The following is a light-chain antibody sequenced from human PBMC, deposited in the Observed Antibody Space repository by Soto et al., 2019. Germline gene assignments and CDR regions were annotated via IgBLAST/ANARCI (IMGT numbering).Light chain of an antibody. CDR3: QQYDNLPPLT. J-gene: IGKJ5*01. CDR2: PAS. CDR1: HDISNW. V-gene: IGKV1-12*01. Sequence: DIQMTQSPSSVSAAVGDRVTITCRASHDISNWLAWYQEKPGKAPKLLIYPASSLQSGVPSRFSGSGSGTDFTLTISGLQPEDIATYFCQQYDNLPPLTCGQGTRLEIK.